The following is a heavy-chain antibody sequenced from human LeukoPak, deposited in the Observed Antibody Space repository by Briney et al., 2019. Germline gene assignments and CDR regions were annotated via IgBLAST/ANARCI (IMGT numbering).Heavy chain of an antibody. V-gene: IGHV1-46*01. CDR1: GYTFTNYY. CDR3: ARATWFGGNPSGAFDI. D-gene: IGHD4-23*01. CDR2: INPSGGST. Sequence: ASVKVSCKASGYTFTNYYIHWVRQAPGQGLEWMGIINPSGGSTNYAQKFQGRVTMTMDTSTNSVYMELSSLRSEDTAVYYCARATWFGGNPSGAFDIWGQGTMVTVSS. J-gene: IGHJ3*02.